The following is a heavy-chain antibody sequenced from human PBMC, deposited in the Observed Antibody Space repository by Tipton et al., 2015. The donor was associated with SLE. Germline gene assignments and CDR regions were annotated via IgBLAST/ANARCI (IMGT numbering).Heavy chain of an antibody. CDR1: GGSFSGYY. J-gene: IGHJ3*02. Sequence: TLSLTCAVYGGSFSGYYWSWIRQPPGKGLEWIGEINHSGSTNYNPSLKSRVTISGDTSKNQFSRKLSSVTAADTAVYYCAISPEAVAGDAAFDIWGQGTMVTVSS. CDR3: AISPEAVAGDAAFDI. CDR2: INHSGST. D-gene: IGHD6-19*01. V-gene: IGHV4-34*01.